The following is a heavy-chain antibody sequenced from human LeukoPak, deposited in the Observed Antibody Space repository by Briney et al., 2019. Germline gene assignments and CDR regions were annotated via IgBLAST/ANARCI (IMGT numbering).Heavy chain of an antibody. J-gene: IGHJ4*02. CDR2: ISYDGSNK. D-gene: IGHD2-15*01. CDR3: AKDIVVVVAATDTTYFDY. CDR1: KFSFSVYT. V-gene: IGHV3-30*18. Sequence: PGGSLRLSCAVSKFSFSVYTMHWVRQAPGKGLEWVAVISYDGSNKYYADSVKGRFTISRDNSKNTLYLQMNSLRAEDTAVYYCAKDIVVVVAATDTTYFDYWGQGTLVTVSS.